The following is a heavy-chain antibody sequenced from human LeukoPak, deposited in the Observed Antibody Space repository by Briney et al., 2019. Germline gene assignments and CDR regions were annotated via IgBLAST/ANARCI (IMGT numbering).Heavy chain of an antibody. CDR1: GFTLSSYA. CDR2: ISGSGYTT. V-gene: IGHV3-23*01. D-gene: IGHD1-26*01. Sequence: PGGSLRLSCAASGFTLSSYAMSWVRQAPGKGLEWVSDISGSGYTTNYADSVKGRFTISRDNSKKKVHLQMNSLRAEDTAVYYCAKFIGRYSLIDYWGQGTLVTVSS. J-gene: IGHJ4*02. CDR3: AKFIGRYSLIDY.